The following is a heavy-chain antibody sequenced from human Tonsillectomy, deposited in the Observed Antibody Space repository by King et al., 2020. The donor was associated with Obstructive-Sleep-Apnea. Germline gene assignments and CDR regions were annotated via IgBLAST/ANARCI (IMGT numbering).Heavy chain of an antibody. CDR3: AGTPPPAMLWLLFDY. CDR1: GFTFSDYY. D-gene: IGHD2-2*01. V-gene: IGHV3-11*06. Sequence: VQLVESGGGLVKPGGSLRLSCAASGFTFSDYYMSWIRQAPGKGLEWVSYISSSSTYTNYADSVKGRFTISRDNAKNSLYLQMNSLRAEDTAVYYCAGTPPPAMLWLLFDYWGQGTLVTVSS. J-gene: IGHJ4*02. CDR2: ISSSSTYT.